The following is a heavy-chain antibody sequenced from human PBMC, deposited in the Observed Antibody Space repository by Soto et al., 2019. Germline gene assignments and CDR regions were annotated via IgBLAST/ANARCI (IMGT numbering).Heavy chain of an antibody. D-gene: IGHD3-16*02. CDR2: INPSGGST. CDR1: GYTFTSYY. CDR3: ARPPAEHLGELSAHYFDY. Sequence: ASVKVSCTASGYTFTSYYMHWVRQAPGQGLEWMGIINPSGGSTSYAQKFQGRVTMTRDTSTSTVYMELSSLRSEDTAVYYCARPPAEHLGELSAHYFDYWGQGTLVTVS. V-gene: IGHV1-46*01. J-gene: IGHJ4*02.